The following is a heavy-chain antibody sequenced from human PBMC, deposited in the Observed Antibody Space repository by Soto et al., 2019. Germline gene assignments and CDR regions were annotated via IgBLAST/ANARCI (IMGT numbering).Heavy chain of an antibody. CDR3: ARDGYCSGGSCYSVPVFDY. D-gene: IGHD2-15*01. CDR1: RFTFSSYG. Sequence: QVQLVESGGGVVQPGRSLRLCCAASRFTFSSYGMHWVRQAPGKGLEWVAVIWYDGSNKYYADSVKGRFTISRDNSKNTLYLQMNSLRAEDTAVYYCARDGYCSGGSCYSVPVFDYWGQGTLVTVSS. J-gene: IGHJ4*02. V-gene: IGHV3-33*01. CDR2: IWYDGSNK.